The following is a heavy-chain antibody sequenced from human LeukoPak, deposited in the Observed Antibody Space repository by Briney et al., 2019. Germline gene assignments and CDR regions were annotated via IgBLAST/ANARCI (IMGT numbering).Heavy chain of an antibody. CDR3: ATGLYSGSYSGFDY. CDR1: GFTFSSYW. Sequence: ASVKVSCKASGFTFSSYWMHWVRQAPGKGLVWVSRINSDGSSTTYADSVKGRFTISRDNSKNTLYLQMNSLRAEDTAVYYCATGLYSGSYSGFDYWGQGTLVTVSS. D-gene: IGHD1-26*01. CDR2: INSDGSST. J-gene: IGHJ4*02. V-gene: IGHV3-74*01.